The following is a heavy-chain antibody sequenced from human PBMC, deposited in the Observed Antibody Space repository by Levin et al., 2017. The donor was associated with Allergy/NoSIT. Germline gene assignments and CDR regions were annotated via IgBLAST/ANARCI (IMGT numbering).Heavy chain of an antibody. V-gene: IGHV1-8*01. CDR3: AKTYIEAQHYYGMDV. Sequence: ASVKVSCKASGYTFTSYDINWVRQATGQGLEWMGWMNPNSGNTGYAQKFQGRVTMTRNTSISTAYMELSSLRYDDTAVYYCAKTYIEAQHYYGMDVWGQGTTVTVSS. CDR1: GYTFTSYD. D-gene: IGHD2-2*02. J-gene: IGHJ6*02. CDR2: MNPNSGNT.